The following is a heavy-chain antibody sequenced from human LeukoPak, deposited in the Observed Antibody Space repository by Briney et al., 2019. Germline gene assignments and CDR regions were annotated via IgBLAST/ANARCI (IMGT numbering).Heavy chain of an antibody. D-gene: IGHD2-15*01. CDR1: GFTFSSYA. J-gene: IGHJ4*02. Sequence: PGVSLRLSCSASGFTFSSYAMHWVPQAPGNGLEYVSGISTYGSSTYYADSVKGRFTISRDNSKDTVYLQMSSLRAEDTAVYYCVKREGGTYFFDYWGQGTLVTVSS. CDR2: ISTYGSST. V-gene: IGHV3-64D*09. CDR3: VKREGGTYFFDY.